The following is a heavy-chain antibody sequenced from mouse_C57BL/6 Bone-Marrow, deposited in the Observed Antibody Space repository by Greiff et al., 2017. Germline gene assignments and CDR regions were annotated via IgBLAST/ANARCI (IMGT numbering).Heavy chain of an antibody. CDR2: INPYNGGT. V-gene: IGHV1-19*01. CDR3: ARIEGLRRFAY. J-gene: IGHJ3*01. CDR1: GYTFTDYY. Sequence: EVQLQQSGPVLVKPGASVKMSCKASGYTFTDYYMNWVKQSHGKSLEWIGVINPYNGGTSYNQKFKGKATLTVYKSSSTAYMELNSLTSEDSAVYYCARIEGLRRFAYWGQGTLVTVSA. D-gene: IGHD2-4*01.